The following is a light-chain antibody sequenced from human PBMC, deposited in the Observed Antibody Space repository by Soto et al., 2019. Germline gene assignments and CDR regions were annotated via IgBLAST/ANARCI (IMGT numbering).Light chain of an antibody. V-gene: IGKV3-20*01. CDR2: GVS. Sequence: EIVLTQSPGTLSLSPGERATLSCRASQSVSSTYLGWYQQKPGQAPRLLIYGVSNRATDIPDRFSGSGSGTDFTLTISRLEPEDFAVYYCQQYNSSPPGYTFGQGTKLEIK. CDR3: QQYNSSPPGYT. CDR1: QSVSSTY. J-gene: IGKJ2*01.